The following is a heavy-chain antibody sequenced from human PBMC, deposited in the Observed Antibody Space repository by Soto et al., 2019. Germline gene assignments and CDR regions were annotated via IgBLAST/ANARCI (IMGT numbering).Heavy chain of an antibody. J-gene: IGHJ4*02. D-gene: IGHD3-16*01. Sequence: QVQLVQSGAEVKKPGSSVKVSCKASGGTFSSYAISWVRQAPGQGLEWMGGIIPIFGTANYAQKFQGRVTITADESTSTAYMELSSLRAEDTAVYYCAREPGGRLRPSYLNFDYWGQGTLVTVSS. CDR1: GGTFSSYA. V-gene: IGHV1-69*01. CDR3: AREPGGRLRPSYLNFDY. CDR2: IIPIFGTA.